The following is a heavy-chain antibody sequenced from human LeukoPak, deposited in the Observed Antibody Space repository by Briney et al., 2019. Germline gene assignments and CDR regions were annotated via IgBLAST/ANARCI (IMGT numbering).Heavy chain of an antibody. J-gene: IGHJ5*02. D-gene: IGHD3-3*01. CDR3: AKAPYYDFWSGSLDP. CDR1: GFIFSSYA. Sequence: GGSLRLSCAASGFIFSSYAMSWVRQAPGKGLEWVSAISGSGGSTYYADSVKGRFTISRDNSKNTLYLQMNSLRAEDTAVYYCAKAPYYDFWSGSLDPWGQGTLVTVSS. V-gene: IGHV3-23*01. CDR2: ISGSGGST.